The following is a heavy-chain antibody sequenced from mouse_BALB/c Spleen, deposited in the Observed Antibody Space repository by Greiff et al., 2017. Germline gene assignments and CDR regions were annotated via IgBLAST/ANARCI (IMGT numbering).Heavy chain of an antibody. V-gene: IGHV5-4*02. CDR2: ISDGGSYT. D-gene: IGHD2-4*01. J-gene: IGHJ3*01. CDR1: GFTFSDYY. CDR3: ARGYDYGGGWFAY. Sequence: EVMLVESGGGLVKPGGSLKLSCAASGFTFSDYYMYWVRQTPEKRLEWVATISDGGSYTYYPDSVKGRFTISRDNAKNNLYLQMSSRKSEDTAMYYCARGYDYGGGWFAYWGQGTLVTVSA.